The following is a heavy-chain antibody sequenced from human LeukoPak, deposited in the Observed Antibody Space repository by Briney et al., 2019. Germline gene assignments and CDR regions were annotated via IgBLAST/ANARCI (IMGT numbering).Heavy chain of an antibody. Sequence: ASVKVSCKASEGTFSSYAISWVRQAPVQGLEWMGGIIPIFGTANYAQKFQGRVTITADESTSTAYMELSSLRSEDTAVYYCATRPGYNWFDPWGQGTLVTVSS. J-gene: IGHJ5*02. CDR2: IIPIFGTA. V-gene: IGHV1-69*13. CDR3: ATRPGYNWFDP. CDR1: EGTFSSYA.